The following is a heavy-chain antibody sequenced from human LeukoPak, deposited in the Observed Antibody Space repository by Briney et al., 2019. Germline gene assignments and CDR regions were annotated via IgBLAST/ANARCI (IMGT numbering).Heavy chain of an antibody. CDR1: GFTFSSYA. Sequence: GGSLRLSCAASGFTFSSYAMHWVRQAPGKGLEWVAVISYDGSNKYYADSVKGRFTISRDNSKNTLYLQMNSLRAEDTAVYYCAKKTSPPSDYGMDVWGQGTTVTVSS. J-gene: IGHJ6*02. CDR3: AKKTSPPSDYGMDV. CDR2: ISYDGSNK. V-gene: IGHV3-30-3*02.